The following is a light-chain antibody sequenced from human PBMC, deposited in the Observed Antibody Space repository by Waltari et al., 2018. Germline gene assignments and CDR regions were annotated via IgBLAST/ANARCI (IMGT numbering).Light chain of an antibody. J-gene: IGKJ2*01. CDR1: QDISTW. CDR2: KAT. CDR3: QQYNHHPET. V-gene: IGKV1-5*03. Sequence: DIQMTQSPSTLPASVGDRVNITCRASQDISTWLAWYQQKPGKAPKLLIDKATSLERGVSARVTGSGSWIDFTLPISRLQPDDFATYYCQQYNHHPETCGHGTRVEIK.